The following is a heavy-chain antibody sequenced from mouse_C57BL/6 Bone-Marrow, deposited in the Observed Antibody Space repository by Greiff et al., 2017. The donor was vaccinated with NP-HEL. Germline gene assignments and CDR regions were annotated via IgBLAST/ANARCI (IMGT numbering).Heavy chain of an antibody. CDR1: GFSLTSYG. Sequence: QVQLKESGPGLVQPSQSLSITCTVSGFSLTSYGVHWVRQSPGKGLEWLGVIWSGGSTDYNVAFISRLSISKDNSKSQVFFKMNSLQADDTAIYYCARITTPFAYWGQGTLVTVSA. V-gene: IGHV2-2*01. CDR2: IWSGGST. CDR3: ARITTPFAY. J-gene: IGHJ3*01. D-gene: IGHD1-1*01.